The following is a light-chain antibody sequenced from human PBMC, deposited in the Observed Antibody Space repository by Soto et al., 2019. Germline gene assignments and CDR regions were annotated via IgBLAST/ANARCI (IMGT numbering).Light chain of an antibody. V-gene: IGKV1-9*01. Sequence: IQMTQSPSSLSASVGDRVTITCRASQSISSYLNWYQQKPGKAPKLLIYAASTLQSGVPSRFSGSGSGTEFTLTISSLQPEDVATYYCQQLNSYPQTFGQGTKVDIK. J-gene: IGKJ1*01. CDR3: QQLNSYPQT. CDR1: QSISSY. CDR2: AAS.